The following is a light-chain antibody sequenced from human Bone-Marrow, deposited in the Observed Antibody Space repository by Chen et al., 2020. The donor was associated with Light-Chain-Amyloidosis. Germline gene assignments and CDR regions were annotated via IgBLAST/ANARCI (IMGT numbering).Light chain of an antibody. J-gene: IGLJ3*02. Sequence: SLLTQPPSLSATPGQKLIISCSGGSSNIGSELFSWYVQVPGTVPKVLIFDNDERPSGISDRLSGSNSGNTATLTISRVEAGDEADYYCQVWDRSSDRPVFGGGTKLTVL. CDR1: SSNIGSEL. CDR2: DND. V-gene: IGLV1-51*01. CDR3: QVWDRSSDRPV.